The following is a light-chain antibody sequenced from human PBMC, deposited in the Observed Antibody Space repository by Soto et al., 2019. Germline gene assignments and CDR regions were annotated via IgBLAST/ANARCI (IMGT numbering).Light chain of an antibody. Sequence: DIQMTQSPSSLSASVGDRVTITCRASQGISNYLAWYQQKPGKVPKLLIYAASTLQSGVPSRFSGSGSGTDFTLTISSLQPEDGATYYCQKYNSAPRTFGQWTRLEIK. CDR1: QGISNY. V-gene: IGKV1-27*01. CDR3: QKYNSAPRT. J-gene: IGKJ5*01. CDR2: AAS.